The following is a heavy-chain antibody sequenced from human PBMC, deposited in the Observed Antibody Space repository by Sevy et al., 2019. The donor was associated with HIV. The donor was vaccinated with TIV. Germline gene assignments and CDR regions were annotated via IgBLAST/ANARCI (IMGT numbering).Heavy chain of an antibody. V-gene: IGHV3-33*01. Sequence: GGSLRLSCAASGFNFSIYGMHWVRQAPGKGLEWVALIWYDGTNKYYRDSVKGRFTISRDNSKNTSFLQMNSLRAEDTALYYCVRGRDYGNFDFWGQGTLVTVSS. CDR2: IWYDGTNK. D-gene: IGHD4-17*01. CDR1: GFNFSIYG. CDR3: VRGRDYGNFDF. J-gene: IGHJ4*02.